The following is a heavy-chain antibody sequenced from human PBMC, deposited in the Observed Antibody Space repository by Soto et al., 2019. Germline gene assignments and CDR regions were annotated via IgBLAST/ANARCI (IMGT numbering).Heavy chain of an antibody. CDR2: ISSSGSTI. CDR1: GFTFSDYY. J-gene: IGHJ6*02. D-gene: IGHD2-2*02. CDR3: ARCGEVPAAISAGMDV. Sequence: GGSLRLSCAASGFTFSDYYMSWIRQAPGKGLEWVSYISSSGSTIYYADSVKGRFTISRDNAKNSLYLQMNSLRAEDTAVYYCARCGEVPAAISAGMDVWCQGTTVTVSS. V-gene: IGHV3-11*01.